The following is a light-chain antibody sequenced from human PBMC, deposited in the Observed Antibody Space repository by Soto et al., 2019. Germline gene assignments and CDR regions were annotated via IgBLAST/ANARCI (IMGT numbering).Light chain of an antibody. V-gene: IGLV2-14*01. Sequence: HSALTQPASVSGSPGQSITISCTGTSNDVGANNYVSWYQRHPGKAPKILIYEAVNRPSGVSHRFSGSKSGNTASLTISGLQAEDEAEYFCISYTITSTLVFGGGTKLTVL. J-gene: IGLJ2*01. CDR1: SNDVGANNY. CDR2: EAV. CDR3: ISYTITSTLV.